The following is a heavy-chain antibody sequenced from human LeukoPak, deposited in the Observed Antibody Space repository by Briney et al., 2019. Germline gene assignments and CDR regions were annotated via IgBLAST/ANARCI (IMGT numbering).Heavy chain of an antibody. CDR3: ARVRAGDNWFDP. D-gene: IGHD6-19*01. J-gene: IGHJ5*02. CDR1: GYTFTGYY. CDR2: INPNSGGT. V-gene: IGHV1-2*02. Sequence: ASVKVSCKASGYTFTGYYMHWVRQAPGQGLEWTGWINPNSGGTNYAQKFQGRVTMTRDTSTSTAYMELRSLRSDDTAVYYCARVRAGDNWFDPWGQGTLVTVSS.